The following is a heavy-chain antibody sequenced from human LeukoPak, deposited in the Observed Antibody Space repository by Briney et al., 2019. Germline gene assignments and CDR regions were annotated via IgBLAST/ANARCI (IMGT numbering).Heavy chain of an antibody. D-gene: IGHD2-2*02. J-gene: IGHJ6*03. CDR2: TKNKVNSYTT. V-gene: IGHV3-72*01. Sequence: PGGSLRLSCAASGFIFSDHYMDWVRQAPGKGLEWVGRTKNKVNSYTTIYAASVEGRLTISRDDSENSLYLHMHSLKTEDTAVYYCVRLTLNTVYSYYYFMDVWGKGTTVTVSS. CDR1: GFIFSDHY. CDR3: VRLTLNTVYSYYYFMDV.